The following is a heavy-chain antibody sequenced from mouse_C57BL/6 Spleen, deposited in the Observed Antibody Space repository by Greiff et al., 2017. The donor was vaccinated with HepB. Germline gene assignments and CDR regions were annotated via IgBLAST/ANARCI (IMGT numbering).Heavy chain of an antibody. D-gene: IGHD1-1*01. CDR1: GYTFTSYW. CDR3: ARTGDYGSSWYFDV. Sequence: VQLQQPGAELVKPGASVKMSCKASGYTFTSYWITWVKQRPGQGLEWIGDIYPGSGSTNYNEKFKSKATLTVDTSSSTAYMQLSSLTSEDSAVYYCARTGDYGSSWYFDVWGTGTTVTVSS. CDR2: IYPGSGST. J-gene: IGHJ1*03. V-gene: IGHV1-55*01.